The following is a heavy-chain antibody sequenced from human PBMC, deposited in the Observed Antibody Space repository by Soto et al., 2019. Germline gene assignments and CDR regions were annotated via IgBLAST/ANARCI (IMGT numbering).Heavy chain of an antibody. CDR2: INNDATYR. CDR3: GKGDTIFGVVDD. CDR1: GFTFSDYF. D-gene: IGHD3-3*01. Sequence: KTGGSLRLSCAGSGFTFSDYFITWIRQAPGKGLEWISYINNDATYRKYADSVKGRLTVSRDNAKNSVFLQMNSLRPEDTALYYCGKGDTIFGVVDDWGPGTLVTVSS. V-gene: IGHV3-11*06. J-gene: IGHJ4*02.